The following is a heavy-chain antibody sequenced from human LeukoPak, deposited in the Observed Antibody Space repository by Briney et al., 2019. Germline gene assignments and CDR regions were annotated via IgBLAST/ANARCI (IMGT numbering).Heavy chain of an antibody. CDR3: ARLAPDYDYVWGSYRYLDY. Sequence: ASVKVSCKASGYTFTSYGISWVRQAPGQGLEWMGWISAYNGNTNYAQKLQGRVTMTTDTSTSTAYMELRSLRSDDTAVYYCARLAPDYDYVWGSYRYLDYWGQGTLVTVSS. D-gene: IGHD3-16*02. J-gene: IGHJ4*02. V-gene: IGHV1-18*01. CDR1: GYTFTSYG. CDR2: ISAYNGNT.